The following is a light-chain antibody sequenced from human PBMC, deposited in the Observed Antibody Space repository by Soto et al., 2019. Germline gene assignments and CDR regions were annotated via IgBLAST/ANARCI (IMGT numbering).Light chain of an antibody. Sequence: EIVMTPSPATLSVSPGERATLSCRASQTVSSDLAWYQQKPGQAPRLLIYDASTRATGIPARFSGSGSETDFTLTISSLEPEDLGVYYCLHRMNWPLTFGQGTRLEIK. V-gene: IGKV3-11*01. CDR2: DAS. J-gene: IGKJ5*01. CDR3: LHRMNWPLT. CDR1: QTVSSD.